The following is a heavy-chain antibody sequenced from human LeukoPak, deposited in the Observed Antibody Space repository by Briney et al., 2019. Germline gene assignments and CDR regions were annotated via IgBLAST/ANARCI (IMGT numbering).Heavy chain of an antibody. CDR1: GGSFSGYY. Sequence: PSETLSLTCAVYGGSFSGYYWSWIRQPPGKGLESIGEINHSGSTNYNPSLKSRVTISVDTSKNQFSLKLSSVTAADTAVYYCARTYSSGWYRGFDYWGQGTLVTVSS. CDR3: ARTYSSGWYRGFDY. J-gene: IGHJ4*02. CDR2: INHSGST. D-gene: IGHD6-19*01. V-gene: IGHV4-34*01.